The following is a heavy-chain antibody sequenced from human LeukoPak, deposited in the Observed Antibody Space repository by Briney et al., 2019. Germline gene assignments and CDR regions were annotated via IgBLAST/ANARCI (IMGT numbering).Heavy chain of an antibody. D-gene: IGHD4-23*01. Sequence: SETLSLTCTVSGGSISSYFWTWIRQPPGKGLEWIGYSYYTGSTNYNPSLKSRVIISLDTSKNQFFLKLSSVTVADTAVYYCARERYGGSGYFDYWGQGTLVTVSS. CDR2: SYYTGST. CDR3: ARERYGGSGYFDY. V-gene: IGHV4-59*01. J-gene: IGHJ4*02. CDR1: GGSISSYF.